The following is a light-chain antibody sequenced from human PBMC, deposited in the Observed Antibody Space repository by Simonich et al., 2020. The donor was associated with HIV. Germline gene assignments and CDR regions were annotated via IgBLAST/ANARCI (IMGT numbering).Light chain of an antibody. CDR1: QSVLYSSNNTNY. CDR3: QQYYSTPPA. Sequence: DIVMTQSPDSLAVSLGERATINCKSSQSVLYSSNNTNYLAWYQQKPGQPPNLLIYWASTREPGVPDRFSGSGSGTDFTLTISSLQAEDVAVYYCQQYYSTPPAFGQGTKLEIK. J-gene: IGKJ2*01. V-gene: IGKV4-1*01. CDR2: WAS.